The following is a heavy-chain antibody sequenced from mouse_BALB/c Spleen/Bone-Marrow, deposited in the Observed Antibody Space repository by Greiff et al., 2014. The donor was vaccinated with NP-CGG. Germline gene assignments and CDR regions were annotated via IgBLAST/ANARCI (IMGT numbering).Heavy chain of an antibody. J-gene: IGHJ3*01. V-gene: IGHV1-69*01. CDR3: ARSDYRYDPLAY. Sequence: VQLQQSGAELVMPGASVKMSCKASGHTFTDYWMHWVKQRPGQGLEWIGAIDTYDSYTSYNQKFKGKATLTVDESSNTAYMQLSSLTSEDSVVYYCARSDYRYDPLAYWGQGTGHCLC. CDR1: GHTFTDYW. CDR2: IDTYDSYT. D-gene: IGHD2-14*01.